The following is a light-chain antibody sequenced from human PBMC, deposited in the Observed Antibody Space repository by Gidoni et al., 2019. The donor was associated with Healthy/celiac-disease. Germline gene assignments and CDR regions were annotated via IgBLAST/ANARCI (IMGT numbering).Light chain of an antibody. J-gene: IGLJ1*01. CDR1: SSDVCGYNY. CDR3: SSYTSSSAYV. V-gene: IGLV2-14*01. Sequence: QSALTQPASASGSPGQSITISCTGTSSDVCGYNYVSWYQQHPGKAPKLMFYDVSNRPSGVSTRFSGSKSGNTASLTISGLQAEDEADYYCSSYTSSSAYVFGTGTKVTVL. CDR2: DVS.